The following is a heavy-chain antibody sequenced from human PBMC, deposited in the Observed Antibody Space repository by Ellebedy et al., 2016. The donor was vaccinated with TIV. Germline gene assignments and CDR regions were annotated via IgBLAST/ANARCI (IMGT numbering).Heavy chain of an antibody. J-gene: IGHJ5*02. CDR1: GFTFSTYW. V-gene: IGHV3-7*02. Sequence: PGGSLRLSCAASGFTFSTYWMSWVRQAPGKGLEWVANIKYDGSEKYYVKYVKGRFTISRDNAKNSPYLQMDSLRAEDTAVYYCARLYDDSWTGYYTWGQGTLVTVSS. CDR3: ARLYDDSWTGYYT. D-gene: IGHD3-3*01. CDR2: IKYDGSEK.